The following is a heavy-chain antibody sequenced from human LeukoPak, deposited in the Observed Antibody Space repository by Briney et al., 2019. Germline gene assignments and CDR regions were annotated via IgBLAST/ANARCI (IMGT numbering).Heavy chain of an antibody. CDR2: ISSSSSCI. CDR1: GFTFSSYS. CDR3: AREEGSYYYYYYMDV. D-gene: IGHD1-26*01. Sequence: PGGSLRLSXAASGFTFSSYSMNWVRQAPGKGLEWVLSISSSSSCIYYADSVKGRFTISRDNAKNSLYLQMNSLRAEDTAVYCCAREEGSYYYYYYMDVWGKGTTVTVSS. V-gene: IGHV3-21*01. J-gene: IGHJ6*03.